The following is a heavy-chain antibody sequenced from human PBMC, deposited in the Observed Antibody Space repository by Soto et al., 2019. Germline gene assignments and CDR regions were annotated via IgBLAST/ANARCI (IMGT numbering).Heavy chain of an antibody. CDR3: AGDTHDSSGYYYFY. CDR2: IWYDGSNK. Sequence: GGSLRLSCAASGFTFSSYGMHRVRQAPGKGLEWVAVIWYDGSNKYYADSVKGRFTISRDNSKNTLYLQMNSLRAEDTAVYYCAGDTHDSSGYYYFYWGQGTLVTVSS. V-gene: IGHV3-33*01. CDR1: GFTFSSYG. J-gene: IGHJ4*02. D-gene: IGHD3-22*01.